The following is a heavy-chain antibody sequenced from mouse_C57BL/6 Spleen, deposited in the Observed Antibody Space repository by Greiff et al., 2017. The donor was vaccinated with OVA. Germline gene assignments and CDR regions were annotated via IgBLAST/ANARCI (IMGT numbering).Heavy chain of an antibody. CDR3: ARGAGYWYFDV. D-gene: IGHD3-3*01. CDR2: IDPSDSYT. CDR1: GYTFTSYW. V-gene: IGHV1-50*01. Sequence: QVQLQQPGAELVKPGASVKLSCKASGYTFTSYWMQWVKQRPGQGLEWIGEIDPSDSYTNYNQKFKGKATLTVDTSSSTACMQLSSLTSEDSAVYYCARGAGYWYFDVWGTGTTVTVSS. J-gene: IGHJ1*03.